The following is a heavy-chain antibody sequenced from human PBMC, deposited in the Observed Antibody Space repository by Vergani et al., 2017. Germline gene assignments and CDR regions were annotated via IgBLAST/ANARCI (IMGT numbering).Heavy chain of an antibody. CDR3: ARDHVVVASDWFDP. J-gene: IGHJ5*02. Sequence: QVQLVQSGAEVKKPGASVKVSCKASGYTFTGYYMHWVRQAPGQGLEWMGRIIPIFGTANYAQKFQGRVTITADESTSTAYMELSSLRSEDTAVYYCARDHVVVASDWFDPWGQGTLVTVSS. CDR2: IIPIFGTA. V-gene: IGHV1-69*18. CDR1: GYTFTGYY. D-gene: IGHD2-21*01.